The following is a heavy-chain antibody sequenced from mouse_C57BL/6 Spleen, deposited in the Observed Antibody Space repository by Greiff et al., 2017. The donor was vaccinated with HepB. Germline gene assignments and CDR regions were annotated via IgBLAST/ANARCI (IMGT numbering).Heavy chain of an antibody. D-gene: IGHD4-1*01. CDR1: GYTFTSYW. CDR2: IDPSDSYT. V-gene: IGHV1-50*01. J-gene: IGHJ4*01. CDR3: ARSLLTGTAYYAMDY. Sequence: VQLQQSGAELVKPGASVKLSCKASGYTFTSYWMQWVKQRPGQGLEWIGEIDPSDSYTNYNQKFKGKATLTVDTSSSTAYMQLSSLTSEDSAVYSCARSLLTGTAYYAMDYWGQGTSVTVSS.